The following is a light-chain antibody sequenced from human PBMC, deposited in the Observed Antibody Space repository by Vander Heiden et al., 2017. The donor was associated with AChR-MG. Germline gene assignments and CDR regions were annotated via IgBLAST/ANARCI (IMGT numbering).Light chain of an antibody. CDR2: DVS. J-gene: IGLJ3*02. Sequence: SALPQPASVSGSPGPSITISCTGTSSDVGGYNYVSWYQQHPGTAPKLMIYDVSNRPSGVSDRFSGSKSGNTASLTSSGLQAEDEADYYCSSYTSSSTVVFGGGTKLTVL. CDR1: SSDVGGYNY. V-gene: IGLV2-14*01. CDR3: SSYTSSSTVV.